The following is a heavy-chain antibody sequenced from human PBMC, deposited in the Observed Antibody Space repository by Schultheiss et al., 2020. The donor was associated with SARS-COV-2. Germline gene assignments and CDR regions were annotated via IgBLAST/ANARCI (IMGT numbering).Heavy chain of an antibody. D-gene: IGHD3-3*01. Sequence: GGSLRLSCAASGFTFSSYGMHWVRQAPGKGLEWVSAISGSGGSTYYADSVKGRFTISRDNSKNTLYLQMNSLRAEDTAVYYCAKDSRYYDFWSGYRGRYGMDVWGQGTTVTVSS. CDR1: GFTFSSYG. CDR3: AKDSRYYDFWSGYRGRYGMDV. CDR2: ISGSGGST. V-gene: IGHV3-23*01. J-gene: IGHJ6*02.